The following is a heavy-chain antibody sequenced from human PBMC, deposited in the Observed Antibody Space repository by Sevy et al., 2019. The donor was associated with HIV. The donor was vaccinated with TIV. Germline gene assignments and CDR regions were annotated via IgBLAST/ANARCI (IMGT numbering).Heavy chain of an antibody. Sequence: GGSLRLSCAASEFMFNSYGMHWVRQAPGKGLEWVALIWYDGSNKFYADSVKGRFTISRDNSKKTVYLQMNSLRAEDTAVYYCVRDSVRGGYYDSSGYYLFDYWGQGILVTVSS. CDR1: EFMFNSYG. CDR2: IWYDGSNK. CDR3: VRDSVRGGYYDSSGYYLFDY. J-gene: IGHJ4*02. D-gene: IGHD3-22*01. V-gene: IGHV3-33*01.